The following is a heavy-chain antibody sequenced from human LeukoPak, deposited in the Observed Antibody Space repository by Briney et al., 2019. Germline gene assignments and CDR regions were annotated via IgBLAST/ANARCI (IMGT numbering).Heavy chain of an antibody. Sequence: GASVKVSCKASGGTFSSYAISWVRQAPGQGLEWMGGIIPIFGTANYAQKFQGRVTITADESTSTAYMELSSLRSEDTAVYYCARLPYSSGWPFDYWGQGTLVTVSS. V-gene: IGHV1-69*13. D-gene: IGHD6-19*01. CDR2: IIPIFGTA. CDR1: GGTFSSYA. J-gene: IGHJ4*02. CDR3: ARLPYSSGWPFDY.